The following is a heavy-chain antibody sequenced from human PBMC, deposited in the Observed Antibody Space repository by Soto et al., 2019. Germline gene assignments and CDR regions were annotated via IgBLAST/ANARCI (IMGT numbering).Heavy chain of an antibody. CDR1: GFTFDAYA. Sequence: GGSLRLSCAASGFTFDAYAMHLVRQAPGKGLEWVSGISWNSGSIGYADSVKGRFTISRYNAKNSLYLQMNSLRAEDTALYYCAKERRSGSSFDYWGQGTLVTVSS. V-gene: IGHV3-9*01. J-gene: IGHJ4*02. D-gene: IGHD3-10*01. CDR3: AKERRSGSSFDY. CDR2: ISWNSGSI.